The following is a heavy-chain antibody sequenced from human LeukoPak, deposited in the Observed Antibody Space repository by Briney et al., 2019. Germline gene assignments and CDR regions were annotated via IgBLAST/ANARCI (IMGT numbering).Heavy chain of an antibody. CDR3: ARHRGYYYGSGPITGAYFQH. D-gene: IGHD3-10*01. V-gene: IGHV4-39*01. J-gene: IGHJ1*01. Sequence: PSETLSLTCTVSGASISSSGYYGGWIRQPPGKGLAWVGSIYYSGSTYYNPSLKSRVTISVDTSKNQFSLKLSSVTAADTAVYYCARHRGYYYGSGPITGAYFQHWGQGTLVTVSS. CDR2: IYYSGST. CDR1: GASISSSGYY.